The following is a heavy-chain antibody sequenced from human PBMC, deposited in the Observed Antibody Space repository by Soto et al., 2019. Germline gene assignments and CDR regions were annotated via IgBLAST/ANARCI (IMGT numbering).Heavy chain of an antibody. V-gene: IGHV4-59*08. D-gene: IGHD3-3*01. CDR2: IYYSGST. Sequence: SETLSLTCTVSGGSISIYYCSWIRQPPGKGLEWIGYIYYSGSTNYNPSLKSRVTISVDTSKNQFSLKLSSVTAADTAVYYCARHRVNDFWSGYNNWFDPWGQGTLVTVSS. CDR1: GGSISIYY. J-gene: IGHJ5*02. CDR3: ARHRVNDFWSGYNNWFDP.